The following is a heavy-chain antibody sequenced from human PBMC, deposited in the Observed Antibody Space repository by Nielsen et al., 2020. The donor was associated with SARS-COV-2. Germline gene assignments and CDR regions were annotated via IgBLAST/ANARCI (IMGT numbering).Heavy chain of an antibody. CDR2: IVVGSGNT. J-gene: IGHJ3*02. Sequence: VRQAPGQRLEWIGWIVVGSGNTNYAQKFQERVTITRDMSTSTAYMELSSLRSEDTAVYYCAADGEVFGAFDIWGQGTMVTVSS. CDR3: AADGEVFGAFDI. D-gene: IGHD3-16*01. V-gene: IGHV1-58*01.